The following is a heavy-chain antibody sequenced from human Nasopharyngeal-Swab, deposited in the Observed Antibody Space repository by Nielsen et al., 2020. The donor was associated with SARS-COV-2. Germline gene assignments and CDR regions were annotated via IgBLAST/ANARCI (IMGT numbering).Heavy chain of an antibody. CDR1: GGTFSSYA. J-gene: IGHJ6*02. CDR3: ARDRIEITIFGVVYYGMDV. D-gene: IGHD3-3*01. CDR2: IIPIFGTA. Sequence: SVKVSCKASGGTFSSYAISWVRQAPGQGLEWMGGIIPIFGTANYAQKFQGRVTITADNSTSTAYMELSSLRSEDTAVYYCARDRIEITIFGVVYYGMDVWGQGTTVTVSS. V-gene: IGHV1-69*06.